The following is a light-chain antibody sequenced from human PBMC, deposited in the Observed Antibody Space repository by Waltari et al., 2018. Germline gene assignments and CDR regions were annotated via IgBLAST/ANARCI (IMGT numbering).Light chain of an antibody. CDR1: SLRTTY. CDR2: GKD. CDR3: SSRNGRANEVV. V-gene: IGLV3-19*01. Sequence: SSELTQDPAVSVALGQTIRFTCQGDSLRTTYESWYQGKSGQAPILVIYGKDKRPSGIPDRISGYSSGTTSSLTITGAQAEDEADYYCSSRNGRANEVVFAGGTKVTVL. J-gene: IGLJ3*02.